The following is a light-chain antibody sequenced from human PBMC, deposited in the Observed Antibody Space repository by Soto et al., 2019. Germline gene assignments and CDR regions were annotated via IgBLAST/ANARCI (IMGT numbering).Light chain of an antibody. CDR2: ATS. Sequence: DLPMTQSPSSLSASVGDRVTIICRASQSISAYLNWYQQKVGEAPKVLIYATSTLQRGVPSRFSGSGSGTSFTLTISSLQPEDFATYYCQQTYRPSWTFGQGTKVEI. J-gene: IGKJ1*01. CDR1: QSISAY. V-gene: IGKV1-39*01. CDR3: QQTYRPSWT.